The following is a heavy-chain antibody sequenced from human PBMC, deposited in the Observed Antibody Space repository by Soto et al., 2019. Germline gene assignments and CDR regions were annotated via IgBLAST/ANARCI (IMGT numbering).Heavy chain of an antibody. V-gene: IGHV1-8*01. CDR1: GYTFSNYD. CDR2: VNPNNGDT. CDR3: AKVSRKGSAIDFDY. J-gene: IGHJ4*02. D-gene: IGHD3-10*01. Sequence: QVQLVQSGAELKKPGASVKVSCKASGYTFSNYDMNWVRQATGQGPEWIGWVNPNNGDTGYAQKFPARVTLTTDISPSTAHMELTSLRSEDTAIYYCAKVSRKGSAIDFDYWGQGTLITVSS.